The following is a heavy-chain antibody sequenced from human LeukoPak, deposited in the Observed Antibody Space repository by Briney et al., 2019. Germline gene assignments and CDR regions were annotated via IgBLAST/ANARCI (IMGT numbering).Heavy chain of an antibody. V-gene: IGHV4-59*01. CDR2: IYYSGST. J-gene: IGHJ4*02. Sequence: SETLSLTCTVSGGSISSYYWSWIRQPPGKGLEWIGYIYYSGSTNYNPSLKSRVTISVDTSKNQFSLKLSSVTAADTAVYYCASWVPTGNYWGQGTLVTVSS. D-gene: IGHD5-12*01. CDR3: ASWVPTGNY. CDR1: GGSISSYY.